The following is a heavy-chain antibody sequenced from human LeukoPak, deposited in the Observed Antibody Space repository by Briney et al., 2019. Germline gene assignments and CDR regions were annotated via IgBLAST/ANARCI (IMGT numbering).Heavy chain of an antibody. Sequence: ASVKVSCKASGYTFTYYAMHWVRQAPGQRLEWMGWINAVNGNTKYSQKFQGRVTITRDTSASAAYMELSSLRSEDTAVYYCAREGMTYYDILTGYYKEYYFDYWGQGTLDTVSS. D-gene: IGHD3-9*01. V-gene: IGHV1-3*01. CDR2: INAVNGNT. CDR1: GYTFTYYA. J-gene: IGHJ4*02. CDR3: AREGMTYYDILTGYYKEYYFDY.